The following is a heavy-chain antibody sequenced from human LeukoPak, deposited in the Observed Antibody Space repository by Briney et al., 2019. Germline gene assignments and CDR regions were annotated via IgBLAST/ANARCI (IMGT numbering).Heavy chain of an antibody. CDR2: INHSGST. CDR1: GGSFSGYY. V-gene: IGHV4-34*01. CDR3: ARLRMDV. J-gene: IGHJ6*03. Sequence: SETLSLTCAVYGGSFSGYYWSWIRQPPGKGLEWIGEINHSGSTNYNPSLKSRVTISVDTSKNQFSLKLSSVTAADTAVYYCARLRMDVWAKGPRSPSP.